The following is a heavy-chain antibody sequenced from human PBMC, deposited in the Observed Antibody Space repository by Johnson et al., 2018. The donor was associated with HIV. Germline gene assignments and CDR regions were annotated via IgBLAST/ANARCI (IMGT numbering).Heavy chain of an antibody. CDR3: ARGDCSSTSCYGDAFDI. J-gene: IGHJ3*02. D-gene: IGHD2-2*01. V-gene: IGHV3-13*01. CDR2: IATAGDT. Sequence: TGKGLEWVSAIATAGDTYSPVSVKGRFTISRENAKNSLYLQMNSLRAGDTAVYYCARGDCSSTSCYGDAFDIWGQGTMVTVSS.